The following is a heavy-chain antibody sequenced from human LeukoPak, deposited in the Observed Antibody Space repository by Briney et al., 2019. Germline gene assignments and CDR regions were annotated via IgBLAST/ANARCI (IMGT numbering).Heavy chain of an antibody. D-gene: IGHD3-10*01. J-gene: IGHJ4*02. CDR3: VTDQTGRHPYFFDY. Sequence: GGSLRLSCAASGFNFSTYWMTWVRHVPGKGLEWVANIKEDGSEIYYVDAVKGRFSISRDNAKTSLYLQMNSLSVADTAVYYCVTDQTGRHPYFFDYWGQGTLVTVSS. CDR1: GFNFSTYW. V-gene: IGHV3-7*01. CDR2: IKEDGSEI.